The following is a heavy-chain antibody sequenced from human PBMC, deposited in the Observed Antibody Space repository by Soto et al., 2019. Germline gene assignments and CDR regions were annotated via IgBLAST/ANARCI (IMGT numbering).Heavy chain of an antibody. V-gene: IGHV4-39*01. D-gene: IGHD2-2*01. CDR1: GGSISSSSYY. Sequence: QLQLQESGPGLVKPSETLSLTCTVSGGSISSSSYYWGWIRQPPGKGLEGIGSIYYSGSTYYNPSLKSLVTISVDTSKNQFSLKLSSVTAADTAVYYCARRYCSSTSCYLAAGFFDYWGQGTLVTVSS. CDR2: IYYSGST. CDR3: ARRYCSSTSCYLAAGFFDY. J-gene: IGHJ4*02.